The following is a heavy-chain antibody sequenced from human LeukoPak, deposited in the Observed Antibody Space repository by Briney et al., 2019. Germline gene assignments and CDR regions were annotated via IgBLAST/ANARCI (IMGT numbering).Heavy chain of an antibody. CDR3: AKGRVGHSPGYYYGNDAFDI. D-gene: IGHD3-22*01. Sequence: ASVKVSCKASGYTFTTYGISWVRQAPGQGLEWMGWISGYNGNTNYAQKFQGRVTMTTGTSTTTAYMDVRSLRSDDTAVYYCAKGRVGHSPGYYYGNDAFDIWGQGTMVTVSS. CDR2: ISGYNGNT. J-gene: IGHJ3*02. CDR1: GYTFTTYG. V-gene: IGHV1-18*01.